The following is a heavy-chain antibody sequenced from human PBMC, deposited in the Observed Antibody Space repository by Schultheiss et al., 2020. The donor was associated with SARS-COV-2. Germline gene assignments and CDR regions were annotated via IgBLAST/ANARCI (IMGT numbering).Heavy chain of an antibody. J-gene: IGHJ4*01. CDR1: GSSISGYF. V-gene: IGHV4-59*01. CDR2: IYYTGIT. Sequence: SETLSLTCTVSGSSISGYFWTWIRQPPGKGLEQVGNIYYTGITKYSPSLKSRITISVDTSKKQFSLRLGSVTAADTAVYYCARAARVEQLFSVRGGHLDYWGRGTQVTVPS. CDR3: ARAARVEQLFSVRGGHLDY. D-gene: IGHD3-10*01.